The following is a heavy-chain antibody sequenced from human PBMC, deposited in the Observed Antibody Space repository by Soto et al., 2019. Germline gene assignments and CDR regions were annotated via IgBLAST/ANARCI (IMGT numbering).Heavy chain of an antibody. CDR3: ARYRVPTSICYFPFDY. Sequence: QVQLAQSGDEVKKPGASVKVSCKASGYTFSSYGISWVRQAPGQGLEWMGWISTFNGKTNYAQNVQGRVNMTTDTSTTTAYMELRSLKSDDTAVDYCARYRVPTSICYFPFDYWGQGTLVTVSS. D-gene: IGHD6-6*01. V-gene: IGHV1-18*01. CDR2: ISTFNGKT. CDR1: GYTFSSYG. J-gene: IGHJ4*02.